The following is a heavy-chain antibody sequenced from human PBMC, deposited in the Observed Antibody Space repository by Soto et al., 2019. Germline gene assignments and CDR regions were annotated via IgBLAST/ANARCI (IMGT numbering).Heavy chain of an antibody. J-gene: IGHJ4*02. D-gene: IGHD3-22*01. CDR2: IVGGSGKT. CDR1: GFTFRSSG. V-gene: IGHV1-58*02. CDR3: ARGDYYDIHDY. Sequence: SVKVSCKASGFTFRSSGIQWVRQARGQRLEWIGWIVGGSGKTKYAQEFQERVTMTRDMSTSTAYMELSGLRSEDTAVYYCARGDYYDIHDYWGQGTLVTVSS.